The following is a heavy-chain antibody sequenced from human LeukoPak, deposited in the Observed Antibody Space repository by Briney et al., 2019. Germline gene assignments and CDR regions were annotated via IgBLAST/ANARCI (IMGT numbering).Heavy chain of an antibody. CDR3: ARGDYYYDSSGYPGD. V-gene: IGHV3-33*01. J-gene: IGHJ4*02. D-gene: IGHD3-22*01. Sequence: PGRSLRLSCAASGFTFSTYGMHWVRQASGKGLEWVAVIWYDGNTKYYADSVKGRFTISRDNSKDTLYLQMNSLRAEDTAVYYCARGDYYYDSSGYPGDWGQGTLVTVSS. CDR1: GFTFSTYG. CDR2: IWYDGNTK.